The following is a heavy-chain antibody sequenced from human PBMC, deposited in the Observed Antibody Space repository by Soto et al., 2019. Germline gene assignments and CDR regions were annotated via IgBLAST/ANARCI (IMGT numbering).Heavy chain of an antibody. V-gene: IGHV1-69*13. CDR3: ARTRRGDYPNSWFDP. CDR2: IIPIFGTA. CDR1: GGTFSSYA. Sequence: SVKVSCKASGGTFSSYAISWVRQAPGQGLEWMGGIIPIFGTANYAQKFQGRVTITADESTSTAYMELSSLRSEDTAVYYCARTRRGDYPNSWFDPWGQGTLVTVS. D-gene: IGHD4-17*01. J-gene: IGHJ5*02.